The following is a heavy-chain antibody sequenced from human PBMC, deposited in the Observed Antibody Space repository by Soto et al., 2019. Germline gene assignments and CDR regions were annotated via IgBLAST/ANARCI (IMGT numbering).Heavy chain of an antibody. Sequence: ASVKVSCKASGYTFTGYYMHWVRQAPEQGLEWMGWINPNSGGTNYAQKFQGWVTMTRDTSISTAYMELSRLRSDDTAVYYCARGNWNYNYYYGMDVWGQGTTVTVS. V-gene: IGHV1-2*04. CDR3: ARGNWNYNYYYGMDV. J-gene: IGHJ6*02. CDR2: INPNSGGT. D-gene: IGHD1-20*01. CDR1: GYTFTGYY.